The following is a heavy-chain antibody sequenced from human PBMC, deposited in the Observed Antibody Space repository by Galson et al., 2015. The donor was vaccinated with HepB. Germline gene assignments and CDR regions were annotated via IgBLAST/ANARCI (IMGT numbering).Heavy chain of an antibody. CDR1: GYSFTSYR. CDR2: IYPGDSDT. V-gene: IGHV5-51*03. Sequence: QSGAEVKKPGESLKISCKGSGYSFTSYRIAWVRQMPGKGLEWMGIIYPGDSDTRYSPSFQGQVTISADKSISTAYLQWSSLKASDTAMYYCARLPGGLVAVAGRSFYGMDVWGQGTTVTVSS. J-gene: IGHJ6*02. D-gene: IGHD6-19*01. CDR3: ARLPGGLVAVAGRSFYGMDV.